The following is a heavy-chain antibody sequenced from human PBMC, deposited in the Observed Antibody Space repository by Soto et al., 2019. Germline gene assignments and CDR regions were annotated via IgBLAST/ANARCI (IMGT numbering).Heavy chain of an antibody. Sequence: GESLKISCEGSGYIFTTNWIGWVGQMPGKGLEWMGIIYPADSDTRYSPSFQGQVTISADKSISTAYLQWSSLKASDTAMYYCARAYGARFDIWGQGTMVTVSS. CDR3: ARAYGARFDI. V-gene: IGHV5-51*01. CDR2: IYPADSDT. J-gene: IGHJ3*02. CDR1: GYIFTTNW. D-gene: IGHD4-17*01.